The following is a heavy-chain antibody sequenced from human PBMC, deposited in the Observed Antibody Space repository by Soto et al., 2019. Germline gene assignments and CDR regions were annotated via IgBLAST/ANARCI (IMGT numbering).Heavy chain of an antibody. CDR2: ISGYNGNT. V-gene: IGHV1-18*01. J-gene: IGHJ4*01. Sequence: GASVKVSCKASGYTFNTYAITWVRQAPGQGLEWMGWISGYNGNTNYARTLQGRGTMTTDTSTSTAYLELRSLRSDDTAVYYCARTVEYDSIPYYYADFWGQGTLVTVSS. CDR1: GYTFNTYA. CDR3: ARTVEYDSIPYYYADF. D-gene: IGHD2-21*01.